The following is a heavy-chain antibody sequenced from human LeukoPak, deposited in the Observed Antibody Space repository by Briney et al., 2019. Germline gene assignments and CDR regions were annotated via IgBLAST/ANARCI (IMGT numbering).Heavy chain of an antibody. D-gene: IGHD3-22*01. V-gene: IGHV1-2*02. Sequence: ASVKVSCKASGYTVTGYYMHWVRQPPGQGLEWMGWINPNSGGTNYAQKFQGRVTMTRDTSISTAYMELSRLRSDDTAVYYCARNYYDSSGYYTVDYWGQGTLVTVSS. CDR1: GYTVTGYY. CDR3: ARNYYDSSGYYTVDY. J-gene: IGHJ4*02. CDR2: INPNSGGT.